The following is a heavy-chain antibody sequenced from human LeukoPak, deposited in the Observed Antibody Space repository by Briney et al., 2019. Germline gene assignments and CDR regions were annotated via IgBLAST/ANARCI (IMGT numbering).Heavy chain of an antibody. CDR3: AGEFGEYYFDY. V-gene: IGHV3-30-3*01. J-gene: IGHJ4*02. Sequence: PGGSLRLSCAASGFTFSSYAMHWVRQAPGKGLEWVAVISYDGSNKYYADSVKGRFTISRDNSKNTLYLQMNSLRAEDTAVYYCAGEFGEYYFDYWGQGTLVTVSS. CDR2: ISYDGSNK. D-gene: IGHD3-10*01. CDR1: GFTFSSYA.